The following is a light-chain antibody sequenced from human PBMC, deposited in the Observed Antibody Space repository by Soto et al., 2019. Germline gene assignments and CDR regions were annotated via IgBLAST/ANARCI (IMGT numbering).Light chain of an antibody. CDR1: QSVSSD. V-gene: IGKV3-20*01. CDR2: GAS. J-gene: IGKJ1*01. CDR3: QQYDRSPQT. Sequence: EIVLTQSPGTLSLSPGERATLSCRASQSVSSDLAWYQQKPGQAPRLLLYGASSRATGIPVRFSGSGSGTDFTLTISRLEPEDFAVYYCQQYDRSPQTFGQGTKVDI.